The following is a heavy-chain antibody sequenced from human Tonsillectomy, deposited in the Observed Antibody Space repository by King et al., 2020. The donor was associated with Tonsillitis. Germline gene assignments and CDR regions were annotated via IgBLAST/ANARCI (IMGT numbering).Heavy chain of an antibody. V-gene: IGHV3-23*04. CDR1: GFTFSSYA. Sequence: VQLVESGGGLVQPGGSLRLSCAASGFTFSSYAMSWVRQAPGKGLEWVSGISASGASTYYADSLKGRFTISRDNSKNTLYLQMNGLRAEDTALYYCASTIFGVVIIPSGAFDIWGQGTMVTVSS. CDR3: ASTIFGVVIIPSGAFDI. D-gene: IGHD3-3*01. CDR2: ISASGAST. J-gene: IGHJ3*02.